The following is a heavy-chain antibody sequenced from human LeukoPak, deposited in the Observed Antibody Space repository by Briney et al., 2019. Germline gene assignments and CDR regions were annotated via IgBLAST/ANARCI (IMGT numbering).Heavy chain of an antibody. V-gene: IGHV3-7*01. D-gene: IGHD3-22*01. CDR2: IKQDGSEK. CDR1: GFTFSSYW. J-gene: IGHJ4*02. CDR3: ARGQIRYDSSGSAPIDY. Sequence: TGGSLRLSCAASGFTFSSYWMSWVRQAPGKGLEWVANIKQDGSEKYYVDSVKGRFTISRDNAKNSLYLQMNSLRAEDTAVYYCARGQIRYDSSGSAPIDYWGQGTLVTVSS.